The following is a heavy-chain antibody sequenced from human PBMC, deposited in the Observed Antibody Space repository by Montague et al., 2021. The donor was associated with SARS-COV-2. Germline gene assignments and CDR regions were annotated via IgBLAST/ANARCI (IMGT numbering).Heavy chain of an antibody. CDR3: AKEFGSGSINPTY. CDR1: GDSIKNYF. CDR2: IYYYGNT. V-gene: IGHV4-59*01. J-gene: IGHJ4*02. Sequence: SKTLSLTCTVSGDSIKNYFWSWIRQPPGKGLEWIGYIYYYGNTHYNSSLKSRATISIDTSRNLFSLQLRYVTTADTAVYFCAKEFGSGSINPTYWGQGVLVTVSS. D-gene: IGHD3-10*01.